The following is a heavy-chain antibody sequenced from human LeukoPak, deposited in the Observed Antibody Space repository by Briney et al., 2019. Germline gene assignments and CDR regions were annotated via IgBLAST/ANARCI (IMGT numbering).Heavy chain of an antibody. Sequence: GGSLRLSCAASGFTFSSYAMHWVRQAPGEGLEWVGLISYGGIDKSYADSVKGRSTISRDSSKRTLYLQMNSLRAEDTAMYYCARESWSDSVAFDIWGLGTMVIVSS. CDR2: ISYGGIDK. CDR3: ARESWSDSVAFDI. V-gene: IGHV3-30*04. J-gene: IGHJ3*02. CDR1: GFTFSSYA. D-gene: IGHD3-3*01.